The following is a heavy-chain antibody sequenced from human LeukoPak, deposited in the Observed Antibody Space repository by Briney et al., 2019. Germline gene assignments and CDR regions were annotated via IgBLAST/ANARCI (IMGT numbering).Heavy chain of an antibody. Sequence: SETLSLTCTVSGGSISRSSYYWSWIRQPPGKGLEWIGYIYYSGSTNYNPSLKSQVTISVDTSKNQFSLKLSSVTAADTAVYYCARDVSAAGFDYWGQGTLVTVSS. CDR3: ARDVSAAGFDY. CDR2: IYYSGST. V-gene: IGHV4-61*01. CDR1: GGSISRSSYY. J-gene: IGHJ4*02. D-gene: IGHD2-15*01.